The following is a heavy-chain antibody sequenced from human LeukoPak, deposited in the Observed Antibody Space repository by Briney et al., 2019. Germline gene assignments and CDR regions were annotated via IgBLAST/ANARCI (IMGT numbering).Heavy chain of an antibody. V-gene: IGHV3-30-3*01. J-gene: IGHJ4*02. CDR1: GFTFSSYA. CDR3: AKDFPRALTSSLDY. D-gene: IGHD4/OR15-4a*01. CDR2: ISYDGSNK. Sequence: GGSLRLSCAASGFTFSSYAMHWVRQAPGQGLEWVAVISYDGSNKYYADSVKGRFTISRDNSKNTLYLQMASLRADDTAVYYCAKDFPRALTSSLDYWGQGALVVVSS.